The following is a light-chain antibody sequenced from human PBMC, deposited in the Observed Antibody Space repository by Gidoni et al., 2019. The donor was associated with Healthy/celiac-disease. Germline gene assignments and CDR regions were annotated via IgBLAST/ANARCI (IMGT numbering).Light chain of an antibody. CDR3: QQRSNWHT. J-gene: IGKJ2*01. CDR1: QSVSSY. Sequence: EIVLTQSPATLPSSPGDRATLSCRASQSVSSYLAWYQQKPGQAPRLLIYDASNRATGIPARCSGSGSGTDFTLTISSLEPEDFAVYYCQQRSNWHTFGQGTKLEIK. V-gene: IGKV3-11*01. CDR2: DAS.